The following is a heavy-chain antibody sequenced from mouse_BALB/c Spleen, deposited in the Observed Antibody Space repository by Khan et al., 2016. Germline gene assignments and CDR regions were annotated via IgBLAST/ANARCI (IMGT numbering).Heavy chain of an antibody. J-gene: IGHJ2*01. V-gene: IGHV1-69*02. CDR3: TRSGGSFYDY. D-gene: IGHD1-1*01. CDR2: IYPSDSYT. Sequence: QVQLKESGAELVRPGASVKLSCKASGYIFTSYWLNWVKQRPGQGLEWIGNIYPSDSYTNYNQKFKDKAALTVDKSSSTAYMQLSSPTSADSAVYYCTRSGGSFYDYWGQGTTLTVSS. CDR1: GYIFTSYW.